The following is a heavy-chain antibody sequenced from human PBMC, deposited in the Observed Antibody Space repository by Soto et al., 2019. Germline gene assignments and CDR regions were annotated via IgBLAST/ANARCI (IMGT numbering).Heavy chain of an antibody. J-gene: IGHJ4*02. V-gene: IGHV4-59*01. CDR1: RGSIISYY. CDR3: ARVPGLSVL. CDR2: IXYSGSN. D-gene: IGHD2-15*01. Sequence: XXTLSLTCTVSRGSIISYYWSWIRQPPGKGLAXIGYIXYSGSNNYNPXXKSRVNIXXDTYKNQSSLKLSSVTAADTAVYYCARVPGLSVLWGQGTLVNVSS.